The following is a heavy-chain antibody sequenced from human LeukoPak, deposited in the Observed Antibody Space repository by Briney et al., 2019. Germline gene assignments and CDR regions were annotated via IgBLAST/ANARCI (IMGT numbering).Heavy chain of an antibody. V-gene: IGHV4-38-2*02. CDR3: ARGPIVVVPAATAFDI. CDR1: GYSISSGYY. D-gene: IGHD2-2*01. Sequence: SETLSLTSTVSGYSISSGYYWGWIRQPPGKGLEWIGSIYHSGSTYYNPSLKSRVTIPVDTSKNQFSLKLSSVTAADTAVYYCARGPIVVVPAATAFDIWGQGTMVTVSS. J-gene: IGHJ3*02. CDR2: IYHSGST.